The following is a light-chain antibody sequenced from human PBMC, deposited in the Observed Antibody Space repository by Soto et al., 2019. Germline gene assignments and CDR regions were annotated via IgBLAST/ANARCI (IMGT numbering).Light chain of an antibody. J-gene: IGLJ1*01. CDR3: SSYACSRNV. CDR2: EVN. CDR1: SSDVGGYNY. V-gene: IGLV2-8*01. Sequence: QSVLTHPPSASGSPAQSVAISCAGTSSDVGGYNYVSWYQQHPGKAPKLMIYEVNKRPSGVPDRFSGSKSGNTASLTVSGLQAQDEADYYCSSYACSRNVFRTGTKVSV.